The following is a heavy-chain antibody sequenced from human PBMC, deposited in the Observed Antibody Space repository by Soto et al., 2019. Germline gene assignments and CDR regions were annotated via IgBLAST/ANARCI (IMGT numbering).Heavy chain of an antibody. J-gene: IGHJ4*02. CDR1: GYTFTSYY. CDR2: INPSGGST. Sequence: QVQLVQSGDEVKQPWASVKVSCNASGYTFTSYYMHWVRQAPGQGLEWMGIINPSGGSTSYAQKFQGRVTMTRDTSTSTVYIDLSSRRYEDTSVYYCARDLYSNLDYWGQGTLVTVSS. V-gene: IGHV1-46*01. CDR3: ARDLYSNLDY. D-gene: IGHD4-4*01.